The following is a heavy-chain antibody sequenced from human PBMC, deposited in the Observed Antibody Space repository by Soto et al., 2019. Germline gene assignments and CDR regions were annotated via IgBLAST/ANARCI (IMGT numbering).Heavy chain of an antibody. CDR1: GFTFDDYT. CDR2: ISWDGGTT. Sequence: GGSLRLSCAASGFTFDDYTMHWVRQAPGKGLEWVSLISWDGGTTYYADSVKGRFTISRDNAKNSLYLQMNSLKTEGTALYYCTRSPDADCGAGSCRNWFDPWGQGILVTVSS. D-gene: IGHD2-15*01. J-gene: IGHJ5*02. CDR3: TRSPDADCGAGSCRNWFDP. V-gene: IGHV3-43*01.